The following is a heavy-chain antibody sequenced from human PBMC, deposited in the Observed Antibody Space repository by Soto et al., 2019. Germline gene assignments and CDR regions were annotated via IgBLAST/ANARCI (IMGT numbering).Heavy chain of an antibody. V-gene: IGHV3-23*01. Sequence: GGSLRLSCAASGFTFSSYAMSWVRQAPGKGLEWVSAISGSGGSTYYADSVKGRFTISRDNSKNTLYLQMNSLRAEDTAVYYCAKEGYCSGGSCYSLGAFDIWGQGTMVTVSS. CDR2: ISGSGGST. CDR1: GFTFSSYA. J-gene: IGHJ3*02. D-gene: IGHD2-15*01. CDR3: AKEGYCSGGSCYSLGAFDI.